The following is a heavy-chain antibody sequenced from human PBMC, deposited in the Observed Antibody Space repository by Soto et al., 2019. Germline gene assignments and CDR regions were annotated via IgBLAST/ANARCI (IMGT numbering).Heavy chain of an antibody. CDR2: IYHNGSP. J-gene: IGHJ6*02. Sequence: NPSETLSLTCVVSGGSISSTNWWTWVRQPPGKRLEWIGEIYHNGSPTYSPSLRGRATISVDKSNNQFSLRLRSVTAADTAVYYCARRLYYDSSGFEGGGMDVWGQGTTVTVS. D-gene: IGHD3-22*01. CDR3: ARRLYYDSSGFEGGGMDV. CDR1: GGSISSTNW. V-gene: IGHV4-4*02.